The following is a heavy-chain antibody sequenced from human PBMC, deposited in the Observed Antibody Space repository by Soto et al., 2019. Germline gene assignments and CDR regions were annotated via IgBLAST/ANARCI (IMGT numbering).Heavy chain of an antibody. CDR2: ITGSGTST. J-gene: IGHJ4*02. CDR3: VRGSKDSYPGSRIFDF. D-gene: IGHD3-10*01. CDR1: GVTFSGYA. Sequence: PGGPLRLSCTASGVTFSGYAMTWVRQAPGKGLEWVSSITGSGTSTYYADSVKGRFIISRDNSKNTVSLQMSALRAEDSAIYFCVRGSKDSYPGSRIFDFWGRGTLVTVSS. V-gene: IGHV3-23*01.